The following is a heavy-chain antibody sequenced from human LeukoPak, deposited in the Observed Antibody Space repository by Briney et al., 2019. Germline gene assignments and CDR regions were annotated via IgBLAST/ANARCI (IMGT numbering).Heavy chain of an antibody. Sequence: GGSLRLSCAASGFTFSNYDMTWVRQAPGKGLEWVSYISRTSHTIYYADSVKGRFTISRDNAKNSLYLQMNSLRVEDTAVYSCARYLGGWSFDYWGQGTLVTVSS. CDR3: ARYLGGWSFDY. J-gene: IGHJ4*02. CDR1: GFTFSNYD. D-gene: IGHD6-19*01. CDR2: ISRTSHTI. V-gene: IGHV3-48*01.